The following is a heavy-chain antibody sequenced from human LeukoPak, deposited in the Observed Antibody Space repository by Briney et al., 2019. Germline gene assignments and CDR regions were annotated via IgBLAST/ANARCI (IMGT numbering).Heavy chain of an antibody. D-gene: IGHD6-13*01. CDR1: GGSLSSGDYY. J-gene: IGHJ5*02. CDR3: ARRAGIAAAGKGWFDP. V-gene: IGHV4-30-4*01. CDR2: IYYSGST. Sequence: SETLSLTCTVSGGSLSSGDYYWSWVRQPPGKGLEWIGNIYYSGSTYYNPSLKSRVTISVDTSKNQFSLKLSSVTAADTAVYYCARRAGIAAAGKGWFDPWGQGTLVTVSS.